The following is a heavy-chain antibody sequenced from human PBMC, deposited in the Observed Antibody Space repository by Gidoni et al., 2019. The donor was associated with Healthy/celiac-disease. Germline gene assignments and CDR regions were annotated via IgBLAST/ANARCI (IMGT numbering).Heavy chain of an antibody. CDR3: ARGYSYGTSQVDY. CDR2: IYYSGST. Sequence: QVQLQESGPGLVKPSETLSLTCTVPGSSISSYYWSWIWQPPGKGLEWIGYIYYSGSTNYNPSLKSRVTISVDTSKNQFSLKLSSVTAADTAVYYCARGYSYGTSQVDYWGQGTLVTVSS. V-gene: IGHV4-59*01. D-gene: IGHD5-18*01. J-gene: IGHJ4*02. CDR1: GSSISSYY.